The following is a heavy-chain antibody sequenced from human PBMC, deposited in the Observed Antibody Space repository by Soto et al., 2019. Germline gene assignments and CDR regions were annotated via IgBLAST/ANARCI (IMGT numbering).Heavy chain of an antibody. CDR3: ASIRGYEGQYTFDY. V-gene: IGHV4-31*03. CDR2: IYSSGST. Sequence: SETLSLTCTVSGGSISSGGYYWSWIRQLPGKGLEWIGYIYSSGSTYYNPSLKSRVTISVDTSKNQFSLKLSSVTAADTAVYYCASIRGYEGQYTFDYWGQGTLVTVSS. D-gene: IGHD5-12*01. CDR1: GGSISSGGYY. J-gene: IGHJ4*02.